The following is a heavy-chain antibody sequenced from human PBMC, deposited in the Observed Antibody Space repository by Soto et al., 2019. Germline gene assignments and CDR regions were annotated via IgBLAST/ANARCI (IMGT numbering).Heavy chain of an antibody. Sequence: QVQLVQSGAEVKKPGSSVKVSCKASGGTFSSYTISWVRQAPGQGLEWMGRIIPILGIANYAQKFQGRVTITADKSTSTAYMELSSLRSEETAVYYCARDLKPHSGYDNWGQGTLVTVSS. CDR2: IIPILGIA. D-gene: IGHD5-12*01. CDR1: GGTFSSYT. V-gene: IGHV1-69*08. J-gene: IGHJ4*02. CDR3: ARDLKPHSGYDN.